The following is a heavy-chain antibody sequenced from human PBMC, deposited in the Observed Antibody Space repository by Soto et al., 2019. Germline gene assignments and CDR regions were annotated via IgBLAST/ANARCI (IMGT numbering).Heavy chain of an antibody. V-gene: IGHV1-8*01. Sequence: QVQLVQSGAEVKKPGASVKVSCKASGYTFTSYDINWVRQATGQGLEWMGWMNPNSGNTGYAQKFQGRVTMTRNTTISTAYMALSSVRSGDTAVYYCARGGDMVRGVDMHDYWGQGTLVTVSS. D-gene: IGHD3-10*01. J-gene: IGHJ4*02. CDR2: MNPNSGNT. CDR1: GYTFTSYD. CDR3: ARGGDMVRGVDMHDY.